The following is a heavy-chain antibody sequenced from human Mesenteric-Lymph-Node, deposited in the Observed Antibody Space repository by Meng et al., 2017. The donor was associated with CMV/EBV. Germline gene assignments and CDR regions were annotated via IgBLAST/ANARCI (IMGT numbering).Heavy chain of an antibody. Sequence: GGSLRLSCEASGITLSNYWMTWVRQAPGKGLEGVATINEDGSQKYYVDSVKGRFTISRDNVKNSLYLQMSTLRAEDTAVYYCASLEVAPDWGQGTLVTVSS. CDR3: ASLEVAPD. J-gene: IGHJ4*02. CDR1: GITLSNYW. V-gene: IGHV3-7*01. CDR2: INEDGSQK. D-gene: IGHD5-12*01.